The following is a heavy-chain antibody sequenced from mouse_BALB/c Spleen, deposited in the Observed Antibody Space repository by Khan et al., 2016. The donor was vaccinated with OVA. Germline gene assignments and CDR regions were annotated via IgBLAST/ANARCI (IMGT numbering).Heavy chain of an antibody. CDR2: IRGDSNTI. CDR1: GFTFNNYG. D-gene: IGHD1-1*01. J-gene: IGHJ2*01. CDR3: ATSYFYGYYFDY. V-gene: IGHV5-17*02. Sequence: EVQLVESGGGLVQPGGSRKLSCAASGFTFNNYGMHWVRQAPEKGLEWVAYIRGDSNTIYYVDSVKGRFTISRDNPKKTLFLQMTSLMSEDTAMYYCATSYFYGYYFDYWGPGTTLTVS.